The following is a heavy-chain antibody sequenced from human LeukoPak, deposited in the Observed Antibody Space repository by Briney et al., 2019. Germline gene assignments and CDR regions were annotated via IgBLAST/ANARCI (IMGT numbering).Heavy chain of an antibody. CDR1: GGSISSGSYY. Sequence: PSETLSLTCTVSGGSISSGSYYWSWIRQPAGKGLEWIGRIYTSGSTNYNPSLKSRVTISVDTSKNQFSLKLSSVTAADTAVYYCVSVNDYGDYWYFDLWGRGTLVTVSS. J-gene: IGHJ2*01. V-gene: IGHV4-61*02. CDR2: IYTSGST. D-gene: IGHD4-17*01. CDR3: VSVNDYGDYWYFDL.